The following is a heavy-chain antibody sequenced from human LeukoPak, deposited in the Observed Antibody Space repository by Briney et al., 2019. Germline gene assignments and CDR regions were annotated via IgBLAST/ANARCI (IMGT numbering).Heavy chain of an antibody. CDR1: GGSFSGYY. Sequence: SGTLSLTCAVYGGSFSGYYWSWIRQPPGKGLEWIGEINHSGSTNYNPSLKSRVTISVDTSKNQFSLKLSSVTVADTAVYYCARLGIVVVPAAISGMDVWGKGTTVTVSS. J-gene: IGHJ6*04. CDR3: ARLGIVVVPAAISGMDV. CDR2: INHSGST. D-gene: IGHD2-2*02. V-gene: IGHV4-34*01.